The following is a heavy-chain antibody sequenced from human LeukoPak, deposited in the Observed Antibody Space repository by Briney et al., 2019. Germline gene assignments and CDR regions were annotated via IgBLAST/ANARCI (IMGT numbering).Heavy chain of an antibody. CDR2: IKSKTDGGTT. J-gene: IGHJ4*01. CDR3: TTSSVLVVSTKSGRC. CDR1: GFTFSIAW. V-gene: IGHV3-15*01. D-gene: IGHD2-8*02. Sequence: GGSLRLSCSASGFTFSIAWMSWVRQAPGKGLQWVGRIKSKTDGGTTDYAAPVKGRFTISRDDSKNTLYLQMNSLNTEDTAVYYCTTSSVLVVSTKSGRCWGHGTLVTVSS.